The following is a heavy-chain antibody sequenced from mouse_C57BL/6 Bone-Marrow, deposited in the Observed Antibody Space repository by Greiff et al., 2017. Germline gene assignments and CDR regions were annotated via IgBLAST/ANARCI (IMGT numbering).Heavy chain of an antibody. Sequence: EVQLQQSGPELVKPGASVKISCKASGYTFTDYYMNWVKQSHGKSLEWIGDLNPNNGGTSYNQKFKGKATLNADKSSSTAYMELRILTSEDSAVYYCARERLLLRRRYDGDWGTGTTVTVSS. CDR1: GYTFTDYY. CDR2: LNPNNGGT. D-gene: IGHD1-1*01. V-gene: IGHV1-26*01. CDR3: ARERLLLRRRYDGD. J-gene: IGHJ1*03.